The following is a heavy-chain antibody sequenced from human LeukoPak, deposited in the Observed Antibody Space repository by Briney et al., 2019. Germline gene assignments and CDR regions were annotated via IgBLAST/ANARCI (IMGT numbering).Heavy chain of an antibody. J-gene: IGHJ3*02. CDR1: GFTVSSNY. CDR3: ARGPPDTGDDAFDI. D-gene: IGHD2-21*01. Sequence: GGSLRLSCTASGFTVSSNYMSWVRQAPGKGLEWVSVLYSGGTTNYADSVKGRFTISRDNSKNTLYLQMNSLRAEDTAVYYCARGPPDTGDDAFDIWGQGTMVTVSS. CDR2: LYSGGTT. V-gene: IGHV3-66*01.